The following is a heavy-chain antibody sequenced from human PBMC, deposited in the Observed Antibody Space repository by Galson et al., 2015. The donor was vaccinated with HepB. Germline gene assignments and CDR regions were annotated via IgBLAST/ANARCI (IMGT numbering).Heavy chain of an antibody. Sequence: SLRLSCAASGFTFNSYAMSWVRQAPGKGLEWFLSISSSGATTYYADSVKGRLTISRDNSNNTLYLQVNSLRAEDTAVYYCAKAIRGVPKAGFDIWGQGTMVTVSS. D-gene: IGHD3-10*01. CDR1: GFTFNSYA. CDR2: ISSSGATT. J-gene: IGHJ3*02. CDR3: AKAIRGVPKAGFDI. V-gene: IGHV3-23*01.